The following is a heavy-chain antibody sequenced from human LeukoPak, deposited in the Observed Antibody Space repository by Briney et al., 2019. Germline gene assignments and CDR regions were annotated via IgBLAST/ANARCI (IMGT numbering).Heavy chain of an antibody. D-gene: IGHD2-21*01. CDR2: IYYSGSP. V-gene: IGHV4-39*01. J-gene: IGHJ4*02. Sequence: PSETLSLACPVSGRSITSSSYSCGWIRQPPGKGLEWIGSIYYSGSPYYNPSLKSRVTISVDTSTIQFSLKLSFVSAADSAVYYCARHTYGDCGGECYPLVVNFDYWGQGTLVTVSS. CDR1: GRSITSSSYS. CDR3: ARHTYGDCGGECYPLVVNFDY.